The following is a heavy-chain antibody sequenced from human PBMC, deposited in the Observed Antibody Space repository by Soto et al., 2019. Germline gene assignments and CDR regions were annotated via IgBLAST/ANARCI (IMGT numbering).Heavy chain of an antibody. CDR2: ISGSGGST. CDR3: AKDPTGIAAAGPLGGLFDP. V-gene: IGHV3-23*01. J-gene: IGHJ5*02. CDR1: GFTFSSYA. D-gene: IGHD6-13*01. Sequence: EVQLLESGGGLVQPGGSLRLSCAASGFTFSSYAMSWVRQAPGKGLEWVSAISGSGGSTYYADSMKGRFTISRDNSKNTLYLQMNSLRAEDTAVYYCAKDPTGIAAAGPLGGLFDPWGQGTLVTVSS.